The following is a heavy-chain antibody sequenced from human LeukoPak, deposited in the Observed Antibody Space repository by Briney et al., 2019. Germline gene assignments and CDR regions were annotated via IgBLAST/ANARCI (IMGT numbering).Heavy chain of an antibody. V-gene: IGHV1-18*01. Sequence: GASVKVSCKASGYTFTSYGISWVRQAPGQGLEWMGWISAYNGNTNYAQKLQGRVTMTTDTSTSTAYMGLRSLRSDDTAVYYCARDRGKGNSGGKYDYWGQGTLVTVSS. CDR1: GYTFTSYG. J-gene: IGHJ4*02. D-gene: IGHD2-15*01. CDR2: ISAYNGNT. CDR3: ARDRGKGNSGGKYDY.